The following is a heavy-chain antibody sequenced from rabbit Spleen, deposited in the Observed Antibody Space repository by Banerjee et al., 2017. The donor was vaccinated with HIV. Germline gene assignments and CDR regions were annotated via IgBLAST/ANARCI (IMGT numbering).Heavy chain of an antibody. J-gene: IGHJ3*01. V-gene: IGHV1S7*01. CDR2: IDLVFGST. Sequence: QLKESGGGLVQPGGSLKLSCKASGFTLSSYYMNWVRQAPGKGLEWIGYIDLVFGSTYYANWVNGRFTISSHNAQNTLYLQLNSLTVADTATYFCVRGASSSGYYNFWGQGTLVTVS. D-gene: IGHD1-1*01. CDR3: VRGASSSGYYNF. CDR1: GFTLSSYY.